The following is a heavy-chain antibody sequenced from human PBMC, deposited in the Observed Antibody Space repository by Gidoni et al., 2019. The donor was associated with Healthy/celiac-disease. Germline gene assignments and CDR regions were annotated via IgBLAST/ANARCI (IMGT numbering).Heavy chain of an antibody. J-gene: IGHJ4*02. Sequence: EVQLVESGGGLVQPGGSLRLSCAASGSTFSSYWMHWVRQAPGKGLVWVARINSDGSSTSYADSVKGRFTISRDNAKNTLYLQMNSLRAEDTAVYYCARANGYSYGRHFDYWGQGTLVTVSS. CDR1: GSTFSSYW. D-gene: IGHD5-18*01. V-gene: IGHV3-74*01. CDR2: INSDGSST. CDR3: ARANGYSYGRHFDY.